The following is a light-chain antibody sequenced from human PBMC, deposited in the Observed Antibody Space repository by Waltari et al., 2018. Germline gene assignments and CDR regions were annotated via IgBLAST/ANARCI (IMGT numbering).Light chain of an antibody. Sequence: QSALTQPASVSGTPGQSITISCTGTTSDVGNYNLVSWYQQHPGQAPKLMICEVIKRPSGVSDRFSGSKSGNTASLTISGLQAEDEADYYCCSYAGSGTYVFGTGTKVTVL. CDR2: EVI. J-gene: IGLJ1*01. V-gene: IGLV2-23*02. CDR3: CSYAGSGTYV. CDR1: TSDVGNYNL.